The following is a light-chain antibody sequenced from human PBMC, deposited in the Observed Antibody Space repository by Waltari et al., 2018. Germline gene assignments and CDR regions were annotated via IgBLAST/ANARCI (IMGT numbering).Light chain of an antibody. V-gene: IGLV2-14*03. Sequence: SALTQPASVSGSPGQPITFSCTGDSSDVGGYNYVSWYQQQPGKAPRLMIYDVSIRPSGVSNRFSGSKSGNTASLTISGLQAEDEADYYCSSYSRTSTLVVFGGGTKLAVL. CDR2: DVS. CDR1: SSDVGGYNY. J-gene: IGLJ2*01. CDR3: SSYSRTSTLVV.